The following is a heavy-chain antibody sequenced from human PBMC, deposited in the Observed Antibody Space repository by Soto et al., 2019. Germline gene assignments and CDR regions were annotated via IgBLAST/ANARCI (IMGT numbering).Heavy chain of an antibody. J-gene: IGHJ4*02. V-gene: IGHV2-5*02. CDR1: GFSLSTGAVG. Sequence: QITXKESGPTLVKPTQTLTLTCTFSGFSLSTGAVGVGWIRQPPGKALEWLALIYWDDDKRYSPSLKSRLSITKDTSKNQVVLTMTNMDPVDTATYYCAHLSGGYNLYYFDYWGQGTLVAVSS. D-gene: IGHD5-12*01. CDR3: AHLSGGYNLYYFDY. CDR2: IYWDDDK.